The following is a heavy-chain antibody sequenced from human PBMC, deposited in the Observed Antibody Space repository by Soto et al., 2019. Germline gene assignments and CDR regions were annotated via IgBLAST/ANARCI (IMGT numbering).Heavy chain of an antibody. CDR2: IYYSGST. Sequence: SETLSLTCTGSGGSISSYYWSWIRQPPGKGLEWIGYIYYSGSTNYNPSLKSRVTISVDTSKNQFSLKLSSVTAADTAVYYCARARWEVRLSNQHNRYAPPAQGTFVPVSS. CDR1: GGSISSYY. CDR3: ARARWEVRLSNQHNRYAP. V-gene: IGHV4-59*01. D-gene: IGHD1-26*01. J-gene: IGHJ5*02.